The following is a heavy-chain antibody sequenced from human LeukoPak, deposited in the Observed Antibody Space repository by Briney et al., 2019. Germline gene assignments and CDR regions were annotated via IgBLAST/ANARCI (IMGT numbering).Heavy chain of an antibody. CDR2: ISSNGGST. CDR1: GFTFSSYA. Sequence: GGSLRLSCAASGFTFSSYAMHLVRQAPGKGLEYVSAISSNGGSTYYANSVKGRFTISRDNSKNTLYLQMGSLRAEDMAVYYCARGSLRTYYDFWSGYYSYYYGMDVWGQGTTVTVSS. D-gene: IGHD3-3*01. CDR3: ARGSLRTYYDFWSGYYSYYYGMDV. V-gene: IGHV3-64*01. J-gene: IGHJ6*02.